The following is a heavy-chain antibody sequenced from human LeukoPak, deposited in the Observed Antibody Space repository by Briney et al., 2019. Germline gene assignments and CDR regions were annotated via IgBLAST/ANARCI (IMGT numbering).Heavy chain of an antibody. CDR2: INPNSGGT. CDR3: ARVLQNCSGGSFYSGVVRAFDI. CDR1: GYTFTGYY. J-gene: IGHJ3*02. Sequence: SVKVSCKASGYTFTGYYMHWVRQAPGPGLEWMGWINPNSGGTNYAQKFQGRVTMTRDTSISTAYMELSRLRSDDTAVYYCARVLQNCSGGSFYSGVVRAFDIWGQGTMVTVSS. V-gene: IGHV1-2*02. D-gene: IGHD2-15*01.